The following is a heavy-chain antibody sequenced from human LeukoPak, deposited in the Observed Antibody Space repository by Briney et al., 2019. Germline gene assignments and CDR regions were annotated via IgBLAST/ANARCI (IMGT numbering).Heavy chain of an antibody. CDR3: ARDRDSSGWSDY. D-gene: IGHD6-19*01. V-gene: IGHV3-30*02. CDR1: GFTFSSYS. J-gene: IGHJ4*02. Sequence: GGSLRLSCAASGFTFSSYSMNWVRQAPGKGLEWMAFIRSDGSNKYYADSVKGRFTISRDNSKNTLYLQMNSLRAEDTAVYYCARDRDSSGWSDYWGQGTLVTVSS. CDR2: IRSDGSNK.